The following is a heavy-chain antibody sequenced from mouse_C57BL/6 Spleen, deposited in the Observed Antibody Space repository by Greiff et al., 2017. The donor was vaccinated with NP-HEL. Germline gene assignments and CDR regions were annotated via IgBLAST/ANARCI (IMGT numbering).Heavy chain of an antibody. CDR3: ASPTAQANWFAY. J-gene: IGHJ3*01. D-gene: IGHD3-2*02. CDR2: IYPGDGDT. CDR1: GYAFSSSW. V-gene: IGHV1-82*01. Sequence: QVQLQQSGPELVKPGASVKISCKASGYAFSSSWMNWVKQRPGKGLEWIGRIYPGDGDTNYNGKFKGKATLTADKSSSTAYMQLSSLTYEDSAVYFCASPTAQANWFAYWGQGTLVTVSA.